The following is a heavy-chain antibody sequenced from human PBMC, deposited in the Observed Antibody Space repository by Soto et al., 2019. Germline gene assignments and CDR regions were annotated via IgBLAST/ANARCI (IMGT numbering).Heavy chain of an antibody. CDR2: IDYDGTTT. V-gene: IGHV3-74*01. Sequence: EVQLVESGGGLVQPGGSLRLSCAASGFSFDSYCMHWVRQAPGQGPVWVSRIDYDGTTTNYADSVKGRFTISRDNAKNTLYLQMNSLRPEDTAVYYCARGPRASSGGTGAYWGQGPLVTVSS. CDR3: ARGPRASSGGTGAY. J-gene: IGHJ1*01. CDR1: GFSFDSYC. D-gene: IGHD2-2*01.